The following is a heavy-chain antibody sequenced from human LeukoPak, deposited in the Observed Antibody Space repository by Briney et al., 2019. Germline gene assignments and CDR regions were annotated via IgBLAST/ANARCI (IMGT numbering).Heavy chain of an antibody. Sequence: ASVKVSCKASGYTFTTYDINWVRQATGQGLEWMGWMDPNSGYTGYAQKFQGRVTITRDTSISTAYMELSSLRSEDTAVYYCARVAGSIDYWGQGTLVTVSS. CDR3: ARVAGSIDY. V-gene: IGHV1-8*03. D-gene: IGHD6-19*01. CDR2: MDPNSGYT. J-gene: IGHJ4*02. CDR1: GYTFTTYD.